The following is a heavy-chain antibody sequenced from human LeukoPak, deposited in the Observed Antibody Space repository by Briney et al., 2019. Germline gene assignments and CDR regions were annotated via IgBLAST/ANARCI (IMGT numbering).Heavy chain of an antibody. Sequence: PGGSLRLSCAASGFTFSSYAMNWVRQAPGKGLEWVSGISDRGGRTYHADSVKGRFTISRDNSKNTLYLQMKSLRAEDTAVYYCARAYYDILTTDSWGQGTQVTVSS. CDR3: ARAYYDILTTDS. D-gene: IGHD3-9*01. CDR1: GFTFSSYA. V-gene: IGHV3-23*01. CDR2: ISDRGGRT. J-gene: IGHJ4*02.